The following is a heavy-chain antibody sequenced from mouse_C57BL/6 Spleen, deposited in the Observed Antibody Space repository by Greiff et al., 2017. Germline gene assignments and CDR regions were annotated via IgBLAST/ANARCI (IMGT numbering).Heavy chain of an antibody. CDR3: AVYGNYGWYFDV. V-gene: IGHV1-53*01. J-gene: IGHJ1*03. CDR2: INPSNGGT. D-gene: IGHD2-1*01. CDR1: GYTFTSYW. Sequence: QVQLQQPGTELVKPGASVKLSCKASGYTFTSYWMHWVKQRPGQGLEWIGNINPSNGGTNYNEKFKSKATLTVDKSSSTAYMQLISLTSEDSAVFYCAVYGNYGWYFDVWGTGTTVTVSS.